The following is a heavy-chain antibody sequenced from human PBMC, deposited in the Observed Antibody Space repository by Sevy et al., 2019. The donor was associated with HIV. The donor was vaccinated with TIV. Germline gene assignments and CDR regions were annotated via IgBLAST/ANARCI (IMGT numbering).Heavy chain of an antibody. D-gene: IGHD2-2*01. CDR3: AREGCSKPHDY. CDR2: FSFVFGKI. Sequence: GGSLRLSCAASGFTFSSYAMSWVRQAPGKGLEWVSTFSFVFGKINYADSVKGRFTISRDNSKNTLYLQMNSLRAEDTAVYYCAREGCSKPHDYWGQGTLVTVSS. V-gene: IGHV3-23*01. J-gene: IGHJ4*02. CDR1: GFTFSSYA.